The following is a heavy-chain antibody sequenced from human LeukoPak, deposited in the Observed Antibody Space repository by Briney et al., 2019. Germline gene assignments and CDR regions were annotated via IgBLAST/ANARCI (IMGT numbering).Heavy chain of an antibody. V-gene: IGHV3-48*03. CDR2: ISSSGSTI. D-gene: IGHD1-7*01. CDR1: GFTFSSYE. Sequence: GGSLRLSCAASGFTFSSYEMNWVRQAPGKGLEWVSYISSSGSTIYYADSVKGRFTISRDNAKNSLYLQMNSLRAEDTAVYYCARSPPLELNYYYGMDVWGQGTTVTVFS. J-gene: IGHJ6*02. CDR3: ARSPPLELNYYYGMDV.